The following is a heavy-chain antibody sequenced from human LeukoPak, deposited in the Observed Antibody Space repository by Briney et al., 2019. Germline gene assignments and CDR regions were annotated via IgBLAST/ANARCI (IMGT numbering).Heavy chain of an antibody. CDR3: AREGGSYYFDY. J-gene: IGHJ4*02. CDR2: IYYSGST. V-gene: IGHV4-31*03. CDR1: GGSISSGGYY. D-gene: IGHD6-6*01. Sequence: SETLSLTCTVSGGSISSGGYYWSWIRQHPGKGLEGIGYIYYSGSTYYNPSLKSRVTISVDTSKNQFSLKLSSVTAADTAVYYCAREGGSYYFDYWGQGTLVTVSS.